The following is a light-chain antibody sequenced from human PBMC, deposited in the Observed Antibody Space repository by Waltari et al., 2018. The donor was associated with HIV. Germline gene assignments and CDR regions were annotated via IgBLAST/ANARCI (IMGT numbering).Light chain of an antibody. J-gene: IGLJ2*01. Sequence: SVSTPPPAVSAAPGQTFAISCSGSCSTLANNHVPRYQQLPGTAPKLLIYDNNRRSSGIPDRFSGSKSGTSATLAIAGLQTGDEADYYCGTWDTSLSAGVFGGGTKVTVL. CDR1: CSTLANNH. CDR2: DNN. V-gene: IGLV1-51*01. CDR3: GTWDTSLSAGV.